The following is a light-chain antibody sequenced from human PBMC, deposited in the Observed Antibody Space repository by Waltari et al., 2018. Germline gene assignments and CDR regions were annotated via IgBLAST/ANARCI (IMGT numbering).Light chain of an antibody. CDR1: GLGNKY. Sequence: SYELTQPPSVSVSPGQTASIPCSGDGLGNKYVSWFQQRPGQSPVLVIYEDAKRPSGVPERISGSNSENMATLTISGTQATDEADYYCQAWDPTSHVTFGGGTKLTVL. CDR2: EDA. V-gene: IGLV3-1*01. CDR3: QAWDPTSHVT. J-gene: IGLJ2*01.